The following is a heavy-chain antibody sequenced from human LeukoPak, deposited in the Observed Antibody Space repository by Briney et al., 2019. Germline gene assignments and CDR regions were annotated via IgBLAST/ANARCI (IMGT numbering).Heavy chain of an antibody. V-gene: IGHV4-61*02. D-gene: IGHD3-3*01. CDR1: GGSISSGSYY. J-gene: IGHJ4*02. CDR3: ARELGENYDFWSGYYTLDY. Sequence: PSQPLSLTCTDSGGSISSGSYYWSCLRPPDGTGLEWIGGIYTGRSTNCDPSLKRRGTISVDTSKNQFSLKLSSVTAADTAVYYCARELGENYDFWSGYYTLDYWGQGTLVTVSS. CDR2: IYTGRST.